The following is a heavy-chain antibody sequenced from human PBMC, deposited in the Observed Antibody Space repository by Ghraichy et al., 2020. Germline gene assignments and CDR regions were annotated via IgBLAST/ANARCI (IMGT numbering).Heavy chain of an antibody. V-gene: IGHV3-21*01. CDR1: GFIFTSYS. CDR3: ARDRDILTGERYYQGMDV. CDR2: ISSSSNYI. J-gene: IGHJ6*02. Sequence: GGSLRLSCAASGFIFTSYSMNWVRQAPGKGLEWVSSISSSSNYIYYADSVKGRFTTSRDNADNSLYLQMDSLRAEDTALYYCARDRDILTGERYYQGMDVWGQGTTVTVSS. D-gene: IGHD3-9*01.